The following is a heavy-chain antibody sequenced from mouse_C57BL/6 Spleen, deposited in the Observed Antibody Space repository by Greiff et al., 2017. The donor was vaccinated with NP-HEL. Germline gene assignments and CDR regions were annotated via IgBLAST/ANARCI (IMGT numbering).Heavy chain of an antibody. V-gene: IGHV5-6*01. D-gene: IGHD4-1*01. CDR2: ISSGGSYT. J-gene: IGHJ2*01. CDR3: ARGNWGDGGFDY. CDR1: GFTFSSYG. Sequence: EVMLVESGGDLVKPGGSLKLSCAASGFTFSSYGMSWVRQTPDKRLEWVATISSGGSYTYYPDSVKGRFTISRDNANNTRYLQMSSLRSEDTAMYYCARGNWGDGGFDYWGQGTTLTVSS.